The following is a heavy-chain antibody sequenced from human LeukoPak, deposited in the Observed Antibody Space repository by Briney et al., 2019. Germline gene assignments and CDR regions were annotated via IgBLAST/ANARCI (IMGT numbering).Heavy chain of an antibody. CDR2: IHYSGST. J-gene: IGHJ3*02. V-gene: IGHV4-59*01. D-gene: IGHD2-15*01. CDR3: ARGPQYCSDGSCYSYAFDI. CDR1: GGSISTSY. Sequence: PSETLSLTCTVSGGSISTSYWSWIRQPAGKGLEWIGYIHYSGSTNYNPSLKSRVTISVDTSKNQFSLKLSSVTAADTAVYYCARGPQYCSDGSCYSYAFDIWGQGTMVTVSS.